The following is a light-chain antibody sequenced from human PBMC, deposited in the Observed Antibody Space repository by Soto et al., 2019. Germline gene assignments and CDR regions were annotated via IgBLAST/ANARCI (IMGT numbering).Light chain of an antibody. Sequence: DIQMTQSPSSLSASVGDRVTITCRASQGIGNGLGWFQQKPGRAPKRLMYAASSLESGVPPRFSGSGSGTEFTITISSLQPEDFATYYCLQHNSYPRTFGQGTKVEIK. J-gene: IGKJ1*01. CDR3: LQHNSYPRT. V-gene: IGKV1-17*01. CDR1: QGIGNG. CDR2: AAS.